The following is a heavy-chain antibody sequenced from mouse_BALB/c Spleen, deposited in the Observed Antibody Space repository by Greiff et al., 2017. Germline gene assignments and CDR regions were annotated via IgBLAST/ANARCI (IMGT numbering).Heavy chain of an antibody. D-gene: IGHD2-14*01. Sequence: EVKLMESGGGLVQPGGSLRLSCATSGFTFTDYYMSWVRQPPGKALEWLGFIRNKANGYTTEYSASVKGRFTISRDNSQSILYLQMNTLRAEDSATYYCARGGGPPLYRAFAYWGQGTLVTVSA. CDR1: GFTFTDYY. CDR3: ARGGGPPLYRAFAY. CDR2: IRNKANGYTT. J-gene: IGHJ3*01. V-gene: IGHV7-3*02.